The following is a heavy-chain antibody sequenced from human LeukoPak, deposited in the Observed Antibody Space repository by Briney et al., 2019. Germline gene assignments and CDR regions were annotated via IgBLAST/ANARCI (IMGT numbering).Heavy chain of an antibody. V-gene: IGHV3-13*05. J-gene: IGHJ6*02. CDR3: ARGSAVVGATGYYNGMDV. CDR2: IGTASDP. D-gene: IGHD1-26*01. Sequence: GGSLRLSCAASGFSFSNYDIHCVRQATGKGLEWVSGIGTASDPYYAGSVKGRLTISRENARNSLYLQMNSLRAGDTAVYYCARGSAVVGATGYYNGMDVWGQGTTVTVSS. CDR1: GFSFSNYD.